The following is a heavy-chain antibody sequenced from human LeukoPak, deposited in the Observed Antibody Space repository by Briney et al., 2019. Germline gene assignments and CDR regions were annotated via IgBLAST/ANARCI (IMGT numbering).Heavy chain of an antibody. V-gene: IGHV3-23*01. Sequence: GGSLRLSCAASGFTFSSYAMRWVRQAPGKGLEWVSAISGSGGSTYYADSVKGRFTISRDNSKNTLYLQMNSLRAEDTAVYYCAKDRGYDSSGYSFQHWGQGTLVTVSS. CDR1: GFTFSSYA. J-gene: IGHJ1*01. CDR2: ISGSGGST. CDR3: AKDRGYDSSGYSFQH. D-gene: IGHD3-22*01.